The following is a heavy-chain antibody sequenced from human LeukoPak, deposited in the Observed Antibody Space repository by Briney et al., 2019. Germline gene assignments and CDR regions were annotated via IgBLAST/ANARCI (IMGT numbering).Heavy chain of an antibody. Sequence: SETLSLTCSVSGGSISTNYWSWIRQPPGKGLEWIGNTYHSGSTNYNPSLKSRVTISADTSKNQFSLKLTSVTAADTAVYYCAREGRVVTASPFDYWGQGTLVTVSS. CDR1: GGSISTNY. D-gene: IGHD2-21*02. CDR3: AREGRVVTASPFDY. V-gene: IGHV4-4*08. J-gene: IGHJ4*02. CDR2: TYHSGST.